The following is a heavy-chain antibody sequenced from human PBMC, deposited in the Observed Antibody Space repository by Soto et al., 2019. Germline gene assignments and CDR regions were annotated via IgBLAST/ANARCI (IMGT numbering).Heavy chain of an antibody. CDR3: ARSVQNYYDRKYGMDV. J-gene: IGHJ6*02. V-gene: IGHV3-74*01. CDR2: IKSDGSST. D-gene: IGHD3-22*01. Sequence: GSLRLSCAASGFTVSSYWMHWVRLVPGKGLVWVSRIKSDGSSTNYADSVKGRFTISRDNSKNTLYLQMNSLRAEDTAVYYCARSVQNYYDRKYGMDVWGQGTTVTISS. CDR1: GFTVSSYW.